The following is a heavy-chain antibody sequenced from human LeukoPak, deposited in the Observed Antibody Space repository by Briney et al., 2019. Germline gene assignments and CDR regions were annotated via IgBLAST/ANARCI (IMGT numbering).Heavy chain of an antibody. V-gene: IGHV4-38-2*02. D-gene: IGHD6-19*01. J-gene: IGHJ4*02. CDR2: IYNDGST. Sequence: SETLSLTCTVSGFSISNAYFWGWIRPPPGKGLEWIGSIYNDGSTHHTPSLKGRVSISIDTSKNHFSLKLTSVTAADTAVYYCARGLGASGWYSLDYWGQGTLVTVSS. CDR1: GFSISNAYF. CDR3: ARGLGASGWYSLDY.